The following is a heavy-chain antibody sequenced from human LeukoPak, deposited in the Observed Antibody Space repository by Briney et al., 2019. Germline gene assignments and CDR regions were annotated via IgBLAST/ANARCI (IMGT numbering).Heavy chain of an antibody. Sequence: PGGSLRLSCAASGFTFSGYAMSWVRQAPGKGLEWVSAISGSGGSTYYADSVKGRFTISRDNSKNTLYLQMNSLRAEDTAVYYCARVSWLQGSFDYWGQGTLVTVSS. CDR2: ISGSGGST. CDR1: GFTFSGYA. CDR3: ARVSWLQGSFDY. D-gene: IGHD5-12*01. J-gene: IGHJ4*02. V-gene: IGHV3-23*01.